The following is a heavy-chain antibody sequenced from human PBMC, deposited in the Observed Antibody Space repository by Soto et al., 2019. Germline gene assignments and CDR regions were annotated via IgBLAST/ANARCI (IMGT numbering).Heavy chain of an antibody. Sequence: QVQLVQSGAEVKKPGVPLKVSYKASGFSLTGYYFHWIRAAPAQGLEWLGWINPNTGGTTYAQTFQARVTLTWHPSIRTAYMELRRLLPPHTALQYCARERNLGLTDGMDVVRQGTSVSVAS. CDR1: GFSLTGYY. D-gene: IGHD4-4*01. CDR2: INPNTGGT. CDR3: ARERNLGLTDGMDV. V-gene: IGHV1-2*02. J-gene: IGHJ6*02.